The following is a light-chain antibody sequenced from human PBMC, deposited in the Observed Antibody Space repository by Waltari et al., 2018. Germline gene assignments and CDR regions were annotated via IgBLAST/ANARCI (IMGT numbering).Light chain of an antibody. J-gene: IGKJ3*01. V-gene: IGKV1-39*01. CDR1: RIVSTY. Sequence: IQLTQSPSSLSPSVGDRVTITCRAGRIVSTYLNWYQQKPGKAPKLLIYAASILQSGVPSRFSGRGSGTEFSLTIASLQPEDSATYYCQQSFDSVFTFGPGTTVNV. CDR3: QQSFDSVFT. CDR2: AAS.